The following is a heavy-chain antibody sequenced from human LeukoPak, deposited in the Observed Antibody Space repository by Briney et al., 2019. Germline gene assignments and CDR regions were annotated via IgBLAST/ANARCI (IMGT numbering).Heavy chain of an antibody. V-gene: IGHV3-7*01. CDR1: GFTFSNFW. J-gene: IGHJ4*02. D-gene: IGHD6-19*01. CDR3: ARDQDRSIAVVGHIDY. Sequence: GESLRLSCTASGFTFSNFWMGWVRQAPGKGLEWVANIKQDETEKFYLGSVKGRFTISRDNAKNSLYLQMNSLRVEDTAVYYCARDQDRSIAVVGHIDYWGQGTLVTVSS. CDR2: IKQDETEK.